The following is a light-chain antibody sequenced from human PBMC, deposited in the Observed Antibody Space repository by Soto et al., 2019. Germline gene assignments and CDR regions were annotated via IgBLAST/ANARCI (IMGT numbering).Light chain of an antibody. CDR2: NAS. Sequence: EIVLTQSPATLSLFPGERATLSCRASQSVRTYLAWYQQKPGQAPRLLISNASNRATGIPARFSGSGSGTEFTLTISSLESEDSAVYYCHQRSNWPRTFGEGTKVEIK. V-gene: IGKV3-11*01. J-gene: IGKJ4*01. CDR1: QSVRTY. CDR3: HQRSNWPRT.